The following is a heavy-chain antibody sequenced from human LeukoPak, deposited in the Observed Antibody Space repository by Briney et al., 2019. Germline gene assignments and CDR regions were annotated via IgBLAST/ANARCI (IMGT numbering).Heavy chain of an antibody. J-gene: IGHJ4*02. CDR1: GGSFSGYY. CDR2: FYHSGST. Sequence: PAETLSLTCAVYGGSFSGYYWSWLRQPPGEGGEWIGSFYHSGSTFYNPSRKSRVTISVDTCKNQFSLKQRSVSAADRAVYYCARNYGSGNYASVFYYYWGQGTLVTVSS. V-gene: IGHV4-34*01. D-gene: IGHD3-10*01. CDR3: ARNYGSGNYASVFYYY.